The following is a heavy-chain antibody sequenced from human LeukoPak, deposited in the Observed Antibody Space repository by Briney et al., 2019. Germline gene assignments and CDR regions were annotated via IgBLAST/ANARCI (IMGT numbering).Heavy chain of an antibody. CDR2: MNPNSGNT. CDR3: ASNVLRYFDWNPFDY. Sequence: GASVKVPCKASGYTFTTYDINWVRQATGQGLEWMGWMNPNSGNTGYAQKFQGRVTMTRDTSISTAYMELSRLRSDDTAVYYCASNVLRYFDWNPFDYWGQGTLVTVSS. CDR1: GYTFTTYD. J-gene: IGHJ4*02. D-gene: IGHD3-9*01. V-gene: IGHV1-8*01.